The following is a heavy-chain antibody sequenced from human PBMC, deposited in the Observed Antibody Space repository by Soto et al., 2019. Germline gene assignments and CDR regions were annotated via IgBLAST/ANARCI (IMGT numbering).Heavy chain of an antibody. CDR3: AREMPTRGMDV. CDR1: GYTITSYD. Sequence: ASVKVSCKASGYTITSYDINWVRQATGQGLEWMGWMNPNSGNTGYAQKFQGRVSMTRNTSITSAYMELSSLRSEDTAVYYCAREMPTRGMDVWVQGTTVTVS. V-gene: IGHV1-8*01. J-gene: IGHJ6*02. CDR2: MNPNSGNT. D-gene: IGHD2-2*01.